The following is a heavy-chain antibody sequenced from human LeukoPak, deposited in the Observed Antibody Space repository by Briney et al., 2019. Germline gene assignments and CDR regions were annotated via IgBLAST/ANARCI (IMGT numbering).Heavy chain of an antibody. CDR3: ARDSQDYYYYMDV. CDR1: GFTFSSYS. V-gene: IGHV3-48*01. Sequence: GGSLRLSCAASGFTFSSYSMNWVRQAPGKGLEWVSYISSSSSTIYYADSVKGRFTISRDNAKNSLYLQMNSLRAEDTAVYYCARDSQDYYYYMDVWGKGTTVTVSS. CDR2: ISSSSSTI. J-gene: IGHJ6*03.